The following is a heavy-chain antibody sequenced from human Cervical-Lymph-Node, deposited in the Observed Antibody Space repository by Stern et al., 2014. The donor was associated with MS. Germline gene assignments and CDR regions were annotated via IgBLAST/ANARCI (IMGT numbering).Heavy chain of an antibody. CDR3: AAGDTVAMLGTAIDAFDI. V-gene: IGHV1-58*01. CDR1: GFTFSNSG. CDR2: IVVGRGKT. Sequence: LVQSGPEVKKPGSSVKVSCKASGFTFSNSGVPWVRQTRGQRLEWIGWIVVGRGKTNYAQKFQERVTITRDRSTSTAYMELSSLRSEDTAVFYCAAGDTVAMLGTAIDAFDIWGQGTMVTVSS. D-gene: IGHD4-17*01. J-gene: IGHJ3*02.